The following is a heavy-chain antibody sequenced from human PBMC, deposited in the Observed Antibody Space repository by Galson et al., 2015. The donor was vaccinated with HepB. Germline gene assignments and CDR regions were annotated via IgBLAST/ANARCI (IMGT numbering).Heavy chain of an antibody. CDR1: GFSFGEFY. CDR3: ARAAGWVDP. J-gene: IGHJ5*02. CDR2: ISRSGTTA. Sequence: SLRLSCAASGFSFGEFYMTWIRQAPGKGLEWISYISRSGTTAYYANSVKGRFTVSRDNAKKSLYLQMNSLRAEDTAVYYCARAAGWVDPWGQGTLVIVSS. V-gene: IGHV3-11*01.